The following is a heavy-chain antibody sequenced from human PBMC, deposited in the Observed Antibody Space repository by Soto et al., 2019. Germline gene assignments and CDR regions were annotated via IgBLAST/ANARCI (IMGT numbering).Heavy chain of an antibody. J-gene: IGHJ2*01. V-gene: IGHV3-30-3*01. CDR3: QAEEGIRDTVTVSAFLLNRSSDL. D-gene: IGHD3-16*02. CDR2: ISYDGSNK. Sequence: DKGLEWVAVISYDGSNKYYADSVKGRFTISRDNSKKTLYLQMNSLRAEDTAVFFFQAEEGIRDTVTVSAFLLNRSSDL.